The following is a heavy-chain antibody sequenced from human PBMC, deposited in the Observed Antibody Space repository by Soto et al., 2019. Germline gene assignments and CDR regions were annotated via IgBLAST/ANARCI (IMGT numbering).Heavy chain of an antibody. Sequence: EVQLLESGGDVVRPGGSLRLSCAASGFTFSSYAMGWVRQAPGKGLEWVSGVSRAGTATFYADSVRGRFSNSRDKSRDTVDLYMNALRGDDTAVSFCVKYTVTEDLGESWGQGTLVSVSS. CDR2: VSRAGTAT. V-gene: IGHV3-23*01. CDR1: GFTFSSYA. D-gene: IGHD3-16*01. J-gene: IGHJ5*02. CDR3: VKYTVTEDLGES.